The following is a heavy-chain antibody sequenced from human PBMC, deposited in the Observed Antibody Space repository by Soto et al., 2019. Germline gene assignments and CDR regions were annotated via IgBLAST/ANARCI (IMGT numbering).Heavy chain of an antibody. J-gene: IGHJ5*02. CDR2: IIPIIGPA. CDR1: GGTFTYYG. D-gene: IGHD3-22*01. CDR3: ARDLGTTIAGPPRRETYGGLDP. Sequence: QVQLVQSGAEVKRPGSSVKLSCKASGGTFTYYGISWVRQATGQGLEWMGGIIPIIGPATYAQKFQGRLTITADQSTSTVYMELSSLGSEDTALYYCARDLGTTIAGPPRRETYGGLDPCGPGTLVTVSS. V-gene: IGHV1-69*01.